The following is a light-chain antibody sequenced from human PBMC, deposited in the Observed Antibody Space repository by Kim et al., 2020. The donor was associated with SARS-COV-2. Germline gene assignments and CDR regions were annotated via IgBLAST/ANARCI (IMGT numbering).Light chain of an antibody. CDR3: STWDDSLNGVV. CDR2: NDN. V-gene: IGLV1-36*01. CDR1: RSNIGINA. Sequence: QSVLAQPPSVSEVPGQRVTISCSGSRSNIGINAVNWFQQLPGQAPKLLIYNDNLMSSGVSDRFSGSKSGTSASLAISGLRSEDEAFYYCSTWDDSLNGVVFGGGTQLTVL. J-gene: IGLJ2*01.